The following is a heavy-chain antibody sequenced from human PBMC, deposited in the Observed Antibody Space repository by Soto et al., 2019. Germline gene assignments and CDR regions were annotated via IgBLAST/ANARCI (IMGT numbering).Heavy chain of an antibody. CDR1: GFSLSTSGVG. CDR2: LYWDDDK. Sequence: QITLKESGPTLVKPTQTLTLTCTFSGFSLSTSGVGVGWIRQPPGKALEWLAFLYWDDDKRYSPSLTSRLTITKDTSKNQVLLTMTNMDPVDTATYYCERTSVNWGSRGLVDYWGQGTLVTVAS. J-gene: IGHJ4*02. D-gene: IGHD7-27*01. CDR3: ERTSVNWGSRGLVDY. V-gene: IGHV2-5*02.